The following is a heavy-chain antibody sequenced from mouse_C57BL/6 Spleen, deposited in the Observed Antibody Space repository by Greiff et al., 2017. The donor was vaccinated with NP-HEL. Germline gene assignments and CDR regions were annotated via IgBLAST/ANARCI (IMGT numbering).Heavy chain of an antibody. J-gene: IGHJ3*01. D-gene: IGHD1-1*01. CDR3: ARGVTTVVARGWFAY. CDR1: GYTFTSYW. V-gene: IGHV1-55*01. CDR2: IYPGSGST. Sequence: VQLQQPGAELVKPGASVKMSCKASGYTFTSYWITWVKQRPGQGLEWIGDIYPGSGSTNYNEKFKSKATLTVDTSSSTAYMQLSSLTSEDSAVYYCARGVTTVVARGWFAYWGQGTLVTVSA.